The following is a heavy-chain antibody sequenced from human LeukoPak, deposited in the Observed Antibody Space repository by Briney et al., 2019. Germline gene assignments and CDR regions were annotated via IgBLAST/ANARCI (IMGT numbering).Heavy chain of an antibody. Sequence: ASVKVSCKVSGYTPTELSMHWVRQAPGKGLEWMGGFDPEDGETIYAQKFQGRVTMTEDTSTDTAYMELSSLRSEDTAVYYCATGDVLRYFDSPVPFDYWGQGTLVTVSS. V-gene: IGHV1-24*01. J-gene: IGHJ4*02. CDR3: ATGDVLRYFDSPVPFDY. CDR2: FDPEDGET. D-gene: IGHD3-9*01. CDR1: GYTPTELS.